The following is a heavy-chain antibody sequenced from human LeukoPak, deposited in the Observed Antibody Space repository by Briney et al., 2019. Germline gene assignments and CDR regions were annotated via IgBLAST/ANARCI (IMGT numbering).Heavy chain of an antibody. CDR1: GGSISSSSYC. CDR3: AIKAAGTARVGNYYFDY. D-gene: IGHD6-13*01. V-gene: IGHV4-39*01. J-gene: IGHJ4*02. CDR2: IYYSGST. Sequence: SETLSLTCTVSGGSISSSSYCWGWIRQPPGKGLEWIGSIYYSGSTYYNPSLKSRVTISVDTSKNQFSLKLSSVTAADTAVYYCAIKAAGTARVGNYYFDYWGQGTLVTVSS.